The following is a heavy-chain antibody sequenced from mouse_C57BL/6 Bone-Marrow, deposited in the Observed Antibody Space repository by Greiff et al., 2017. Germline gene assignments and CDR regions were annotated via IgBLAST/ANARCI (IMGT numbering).Heavy chain of an antibody. V-gene: IGHV14-2*01. D-gene: IGHD2-2*01. CDR3: AWDLLWLRRGYWYFDV. Sequence: EVQLQQSGAELVKPGASVKLSCTASGFNIKDYYMHWVKQRTEQGLEWIGRIDPEDGETKYAPKFPGKATITADTSSNTSYLQLSSLTSEDTAVYYCAWDLLWLRRGYWYFDVWGTGTTVTVSS. J-gene: IGHJ1*03. CDR2: IDPEDGET. CDR1: GFNIKDYY.